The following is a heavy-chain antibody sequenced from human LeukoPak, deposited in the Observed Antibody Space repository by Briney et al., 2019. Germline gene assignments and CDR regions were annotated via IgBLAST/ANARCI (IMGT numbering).Heavy chain of an antibody. Sequence: QPGGSLRLSCAVSGCTLSSQRVSGVREAPGKGVEWVANIKEEGREKSYVVSVRGRFPIHRDNAKNSLYLQMNSLRAEDTAVYYGARAFSWGQGTLVTVSS. CDR2: IKEEGREK. CDR3: ARAFS. D-gene: IGHD3-16*01. V-gene: IGHV3-7*01. CDR1: GCTLSSQR. J-gene: IGHJ5*02.